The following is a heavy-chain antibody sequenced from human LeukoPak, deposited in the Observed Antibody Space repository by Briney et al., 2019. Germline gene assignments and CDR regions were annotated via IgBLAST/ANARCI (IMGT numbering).Heavy chain of an antibody. V-gene: IGHV1-18*01. Sequence: ASVKVSCKASGYTFTSYGISWVRQAPGQGLEWMGWISAYNGNTNYAQKLQGRVTMTTDTSTSTAYMELRSLRSDDTAVYYCARDHYDILTGYCTSDAFDIWGQGTMVTVSS. CDR1: GYTFTSYG. J-gene: IGHJ3*02. D-gene: IGHD3-9*01. CDR3: ARDHYDILTGYCTSDAFDI. CDR2: ISAYNGNT.